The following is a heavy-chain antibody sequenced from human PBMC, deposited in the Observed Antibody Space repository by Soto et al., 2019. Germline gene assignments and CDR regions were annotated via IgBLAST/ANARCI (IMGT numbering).Heavy chain of an antibody. V-gene: IGHV3-30-3*01. CDR3: AATGNPPRIDP. J-gene: IGHJ5*02. Sequence: GGSLRLSCAASGFTFSSYAMHWVRQAPGKGLEWVAVISYGGSNKYYADSVKGRFTISRDNSKNTLYLQMDSLRAEDTAVYYCAATGNPPRIDPWGQGTLVTVSS. D-gene: IGHD3-10*01. CDR1: GFTFSSYA. CDR2: ISYGGSNK.